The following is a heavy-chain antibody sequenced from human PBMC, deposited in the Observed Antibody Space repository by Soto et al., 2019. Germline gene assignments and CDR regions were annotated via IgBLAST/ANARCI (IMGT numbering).Heavy chain of an antibody. D-gene: IGHD3-10*01. V-gene: IGHV4-59*01. CDR3: ARNMVRGVYGMDV. J-gene: IGHJ6*02. Sequence: SETLSLTCTVSGGSISSYYWSWIRQPPGKGLEWIGYIYYSGSTNYNPSLKSRVTISVDTSKNQFSLKLSSATAADTAVYYCARNMVRGVYGMDVWGQGTTVTVSS. CDR1: GGSISSYY. CDR2: IYYSGST.